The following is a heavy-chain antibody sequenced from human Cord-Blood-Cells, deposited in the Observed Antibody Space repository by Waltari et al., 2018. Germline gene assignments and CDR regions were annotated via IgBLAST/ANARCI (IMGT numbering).Heavy chain of an antibody. D-gene: IGHD3-22*01. CDR3: AADGGAYDSSGYYFDY. CDR1: GFTFTSSA. V-gene: IGHV1-58*01. J-gene: IGHJ4*02. Sequence: QMQLVQSGPEVKKPGTSVKVSCKASGFTFTSSAVQWVQQARGQRLEWIGWIVVGSGNTNYAQKFQERVTITRDMSTSTAYMELSSLRSEDTAVYYCAADGGAYDSSGYYFDYWGQGTLVTVSS. CDR2: IVVGSGNT.